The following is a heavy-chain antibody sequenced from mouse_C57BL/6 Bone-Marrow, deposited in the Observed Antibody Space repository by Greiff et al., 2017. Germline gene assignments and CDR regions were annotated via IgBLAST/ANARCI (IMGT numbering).Heavy chain of an antibody. J-gene: IGHJ3*01. CDR3: TRGWLGAY. CDR1: GFTFSSYA. D-gene: IGHD2-3*01. CDR2: ISSGGDYI. V-gene: IGHV5-9-1*02. Sequence: EVQLVESGEGLVKPGGSLILSCAVSGFTFSSYAMSWGRQTPEKRLEWVSYISSGGDYIYYADTVKGRFTISSNNARNTLYLQMSSLKSEDTDMYYCTRGWLGAYWGQGTLVTVSA.